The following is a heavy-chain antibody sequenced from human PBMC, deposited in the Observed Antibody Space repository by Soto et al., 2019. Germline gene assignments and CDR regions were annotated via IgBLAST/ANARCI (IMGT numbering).Heavy chain of an antibody. J-gene: IGHJ4*02. CDR2: IKQDGSEK. Sequence: PGGSLRLSCVASGFTLSTYWMSWVRQAPGKGLEWVANIKQDGSEKYYVDSVKGRFTISRDNAKNSLYLQMNSLRAEDTAVYYCARAVAARSYYWGQGTLVTVSS. D-gene: IGHD6-6*01. CDR3: ARAVAARSYY. CDR1: GFTLSTYW. V-gene: IGHV3-7*04.